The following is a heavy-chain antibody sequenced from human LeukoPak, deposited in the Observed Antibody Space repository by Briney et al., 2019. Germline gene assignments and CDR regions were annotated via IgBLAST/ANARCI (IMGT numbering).Heavy chain of an antibody. V-gene: IGHV3-66*01. D-gene: IGHD2-15*01. CDR1: GFTVSGHY. CDR3: ARGNSGDCSAWGRDFDS. CDR2: LYSGGDT. Sequence: GGSLRLSCAVSGFTVSGHYMSWVRQAPGKGLEWVSVLYSGGDTYYADYVKGRFTLSRDNSKNTLYLQMNSLRAEDTAVYYCARGNSGDCSAWGRDFDSWGQGTLVTVSS. J-gene: IGHJ4*02.